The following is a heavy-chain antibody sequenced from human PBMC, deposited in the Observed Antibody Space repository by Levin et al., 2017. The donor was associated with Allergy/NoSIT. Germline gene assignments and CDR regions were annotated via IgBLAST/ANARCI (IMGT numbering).Heavy chain of an antibody. V-gene: IGHV6-1*01. CDR1: GDSVSSNSAA. Sequence: SQTLSLTCAISGDSVSSNSAAWNWIRQSPSRGLEWLGRTYYRSKWYNDYAVSVKSRIIINPDTSKNQFSLQLNSVTPEDTAVYYCARAGRLKKVGATPYNWFDPWGQGTLVTVSS. CDR2: TYYRSKWYN. J-gene: IGHJ5*02. CDR3: ARAGRLKKVGATPYNWFDP. D-gene: IGHD1-26*01.